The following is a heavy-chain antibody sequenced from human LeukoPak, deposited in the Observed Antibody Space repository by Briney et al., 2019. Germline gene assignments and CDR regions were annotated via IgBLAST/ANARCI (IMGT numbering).Heavy chain of an antibody. V-gene: IGHV4-4*02. CDR1: DGSIKTNYW. J-gene: IGHJ4*02. D-gene: IGHD2-15*01. CDR3: ARGNEYTWWQ. Sequence: PSETLSLTGTVSDGSIKTNYWWTWVRQPPGKGLEWIGETWHSGSSTNYNPSLKSRVTISVDKPKSQFSLKLTSVTAADTAIYYCARGNEYTWWQWSQGTLVTVSS. CDR2: TWHSGSST.